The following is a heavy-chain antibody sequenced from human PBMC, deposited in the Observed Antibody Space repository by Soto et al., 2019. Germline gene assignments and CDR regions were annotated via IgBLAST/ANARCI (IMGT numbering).Heavy chain of an antibody. CDR2: ISAYNGNI. J-gene: IGHJ1*01. CDR1: GYTFTSYG. CDR3: AGAAPRAAPSY. V-gene: IGHV1-18*01. D-gene: IGHD6-6*01. Sequence: QVPLVQSGAEVKKPGASVKVSCKASGYTFTSYGISWVRQAPGQGLEWMGWISAYNGNINYAQKLQGRVTMTTDTATSTVYMELRSLRADATAEYYCAGAAPRAAPSYWGQGTLVTVSS.